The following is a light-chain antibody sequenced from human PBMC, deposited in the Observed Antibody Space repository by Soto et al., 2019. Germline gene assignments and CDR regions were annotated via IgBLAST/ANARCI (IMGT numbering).Light chain of an antibody. CDR3: SSYTTSSTYV. CDR2: DVA. V-gene: IGLV2-14*01. CDR1: STDVGRYNY. Sequence: SVLPQAASGSGSPGQPITISCTGTSTDVGRYNYVSWYQQHPGKAPKLMIYDVANRPSGVSNRFSGSKSGITASLTISGLQAEDEADYYCSSYTTSSTYVFGTGTKSPS. J-gene: IGLJ1*01.